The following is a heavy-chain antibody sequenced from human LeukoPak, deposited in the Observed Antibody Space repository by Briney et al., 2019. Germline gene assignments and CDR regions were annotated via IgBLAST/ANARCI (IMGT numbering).Heavy chain of an antibody. CDR3: ARVTMFWFDP. CDR2: ITDTGSTT. J-gene: IGHJ5*02. D-gene: IGHD3-10*02. CDR1: GFTFSSYG. V-gene: IGHV3-23*01. Sequence: GGSLRLSCAASGFTFSSYGVSWVRQAPGKGLEWVSAITDTGSTTYYADSVKGRFTISRDNSKNTVHLQMNSLRAEDTAVYYCARVTMFWFDPWGQGTLVTVSS.